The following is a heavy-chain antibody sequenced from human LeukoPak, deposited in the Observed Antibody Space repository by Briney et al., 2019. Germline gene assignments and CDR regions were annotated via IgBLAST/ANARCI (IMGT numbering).Heavy chain of an antibody. D-gene: IGHD3-10*01. CDR1: GFTFSSYA. J-gene: IGHJ4*02. CDR2: IKSKTDGGTT. Sequence: PGGSLRLSCAASGFTFSSYAMSWVRQAPGKGLEWVGRIKSKTDGGTTDYAAPVKGRFTISRDDSKNTLYLQMNSLKTEDTAVYYCTTTLWFGELPYINWGQGTLVTVSS. CDR3: TTTLWFGELPYIN. V-gene: IGHV3-15*01.